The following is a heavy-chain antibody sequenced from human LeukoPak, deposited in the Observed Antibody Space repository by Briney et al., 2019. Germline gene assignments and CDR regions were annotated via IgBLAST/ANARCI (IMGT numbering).Heavy chain of an antibody. Sequence: SETLSLTCTVSGGSISPYYWRWLRQPPGKGREWLGYIYYSGNTDYNPSLKSRVAISVDTSKNQFSLKLSSVTAADTAVYYCARSTGTTMFIDYWGQGTLVTVSS. CDR3: ARSTGTTMFIDY. V-gene: IGHV4-59*01. CDR2: IYYSGNT. D-gene: IGHD3-10*02. J-gene: IGHJ4*02. CDR1: GGSISPYY.